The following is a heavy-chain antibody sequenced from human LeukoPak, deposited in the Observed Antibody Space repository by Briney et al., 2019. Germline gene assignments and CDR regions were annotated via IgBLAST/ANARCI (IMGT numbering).Heavy chain of an antibody. CDR3: ARDVVVGATCFDP. D-gene: IGHD1-26*01. Sequence: ASVKVSCKVSGYTFTGYYMHWVRQAPGQGLEWMGWINPNSGGTNYAQKFQGRVTMTRDTSISTAYMELSRLRSDDTAVYYCARDVVVGATCFDPWGQGTLVTVSS. J-gene: IGHJ5*02. CDR2: INPNSGGT. V-gene: IGHV1-2*02. CDR1: GYTFTGYY.